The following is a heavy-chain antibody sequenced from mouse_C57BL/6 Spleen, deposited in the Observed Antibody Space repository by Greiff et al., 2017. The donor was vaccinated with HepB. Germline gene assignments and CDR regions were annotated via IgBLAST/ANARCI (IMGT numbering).Heavy chain of an antibody. CDR1: GYSITSGYY. CDR3: ARDYGSRYYFDY. D-gene: IGHD1-1*01. V-gene: IGHV3-6*01. J-gene: IGHJ2*01. Sequence: EVKLEESGPGLVKPSQSLSLTCSVTGYSITSGYYWNWIRQFPGNKLEWMGYISYDGSNNYNPSLKNRISITRDTSKNQFFLKLNSVTTEDTATYYCARDYGSRYYFDYWGQGTTLTVSP. CDR2: ISYDGSN.